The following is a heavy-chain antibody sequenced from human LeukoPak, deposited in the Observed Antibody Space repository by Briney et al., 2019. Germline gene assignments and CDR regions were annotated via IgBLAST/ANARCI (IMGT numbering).Heavy chain of an antibody. CDR1: GGSISSYY. V-gene: IGHV4-34*01. CDR2: INHSGST. Sequence: PSETLSLTCTVSGGSISSYYWSWIRQPPGKGLEWIGEINHSGSTNYNPSLKSRVTISVDTSKNQFSLKLSSVTAADTAVYYCARVIAAAGTYYYYMDVWGKGTTVTVSS. J-gene: IGHJ6*03. CDR3: ARVIAAAGTYYYYMDV. D-gene: IGHD6-13*01.